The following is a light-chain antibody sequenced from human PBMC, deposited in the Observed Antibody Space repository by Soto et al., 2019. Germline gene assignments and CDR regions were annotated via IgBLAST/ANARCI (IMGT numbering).Light chain of an antibody. CDR2: GAS. CDR1: QSVHSN. J-gene: IGKJ1*01. CDR3: KQYNNWPT. Sequence: ETVMTQSPATLSVSPGERVTLSCRASQSVHSNLAWYQQKPGQPPRLLIYGASTRATDIPARFSGSGSGTEFTLTISSLQSEDFAVYYCKQYNNWPTFGQGTKVEIK. V-gene: IGKV3-15*01.